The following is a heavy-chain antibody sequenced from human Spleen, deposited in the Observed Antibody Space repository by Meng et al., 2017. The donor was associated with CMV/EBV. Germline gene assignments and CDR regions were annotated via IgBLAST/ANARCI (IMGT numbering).Heavy chain of an antibody. V-gene: IGHV3-13*01. J-gene: IGHJ4*02. CDR2: IGTAGDT. CDR1: GFTFSSND. D-gene: IGHD7-27*01. CDR3: AREVTGYDY. Sequence: GESLKISCAASGFTFSSNDMHWVRQTTGKGLEWVSAIGTAGDTYYPDSVKGRFTISRDNAKNSLYLQMNSLRAEDTAVYYCAREVTGYDYWGQETLVTVSS.